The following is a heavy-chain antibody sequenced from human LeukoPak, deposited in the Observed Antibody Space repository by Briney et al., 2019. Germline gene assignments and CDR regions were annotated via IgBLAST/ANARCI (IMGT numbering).Heavy chain of an antibody. Sequence: QPGGSLRLSCAASGFTFTSYEMNWVRQAPGKGLEWVSYTSTSGTTIYYADSVKGRFTISRDNAKNSLYLQMNSLRAEDTAVYYCARWGGSGPNAKLDYWGQGTLVTVTS. J-gene: IGHJ4*02. CDR2: TSTSGTTI. CDR1: GFTFTSYE. V-gene: IGHV3-48*03. CDR3: ARWGGSGPNAKLDY. D-gene: IGHD6-19*01.